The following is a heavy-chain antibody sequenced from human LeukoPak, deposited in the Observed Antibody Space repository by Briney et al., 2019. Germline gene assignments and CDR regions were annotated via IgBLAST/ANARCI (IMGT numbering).Heavy chain of an antibody. D-gene: IGHD5-18*01. CDR1: GGSCNGYY. J-gene: IGHJ4*02. CDR2: INHSGST. V-gene: IGHV4-34*01. Sequence: SETLSLTCAVYGGSCNGYYWRWIRQPRGKGLEWIGEINHSGSTNYNPSLKSRVTISVDTSKNQFSLKLSSVTAADTAVYYCARGLRIGYSYGYGYWGQGTLVTVSS. CDR3: ARGLRIGYSYGYGY.